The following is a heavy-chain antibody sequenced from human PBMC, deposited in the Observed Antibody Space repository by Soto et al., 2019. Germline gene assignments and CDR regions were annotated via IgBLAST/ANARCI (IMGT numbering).Heavy chain of an antibody. V-gene: IGHV1-69*06. CDR1: GGTFSSYA. CDR3: ARGHGYCSGGSCYDRASEYFQH. CDR2: IIPIFGTA. D-gene: IGHD2-15*01. Sequence: SVKVSCKASGGTFSSYAISWVRQAPGQGLEWMGGIIPIFGTANYAQKFQGRVTITADKSTSTAYMELSSLRSEDTAVYYCARGHGYCSGGSCYDRASEYFQHWGQGTLVTVSS. J-gene: IGHJ1*01.